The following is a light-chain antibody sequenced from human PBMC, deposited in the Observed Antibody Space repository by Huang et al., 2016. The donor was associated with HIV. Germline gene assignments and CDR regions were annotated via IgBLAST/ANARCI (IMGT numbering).Light chain of an antibody. V-gene: IGKV3-15*01. CDR3: QQYNDFRST. Sequence: DTVMTQSPVTLSVSPGDRASLSCRSSQIVSSHLAWYQQKPGQAPRLLLYAASTRATGVPARCSGSGAGTEFTLTISTLQSEDSAVYYCQQYNDFRSTFGPGTRVEIK. CDR1: QIVSSH. J-gene: IGKJ3*01. CDR2: AAS.